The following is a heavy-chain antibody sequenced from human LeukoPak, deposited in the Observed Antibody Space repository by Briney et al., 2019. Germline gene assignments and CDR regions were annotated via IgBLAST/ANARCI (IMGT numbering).Heavy chain of an antibody. CDR3: VAGTKTSSFGY. CDR1: GFTFSSYA. CDR2: ISSNGGST. J-gene: IGHJ4*02. Sequence: GGSLRLSCAASGFTFSSYAMHWVRQAPGKGLEYVSAISSNGGSTYYANSVKGRFTISRDNSKNTLYLQMGSLRAEDMAVYYCVAGTKTSSFGYWGQGTLVTVSS. D-gene: IGHD6-19*01. V-gene: IGHV3-64*01.